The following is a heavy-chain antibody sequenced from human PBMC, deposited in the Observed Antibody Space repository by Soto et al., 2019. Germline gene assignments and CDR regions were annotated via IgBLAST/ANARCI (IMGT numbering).Heavy chain of an antibody. CDR3: ARDYYKYYDSSGYYRSPAY. Sequence: GFPRLSCAASGFTFSSYAVHWVRQAPGKGLEWVALISYDGSDKDYADSVKGRFTISRDNSRNTLFLQMNSLRAEDTAVYYCARDYYKYYDSSGYYRSPAYWGQGTLVTVSS. CDR1: GFTFSSYA. CDR2: ISYDGSDK. V-gene: IGHV3-30-3*01. J-gene: IGHJ4*02. D-gene: IGHD3-22*01.